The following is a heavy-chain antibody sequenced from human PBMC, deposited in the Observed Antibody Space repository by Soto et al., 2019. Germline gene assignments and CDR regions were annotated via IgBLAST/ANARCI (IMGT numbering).Heavy chain of an antibody. CDR1: GGSFSGYY. D-gene: IGHD2-15*01. V-gene: IGHV4-34*01. Sequence: SETLSLTCAVYGGSFSGYYWSWIRQPPGKGLEWIGEINHSGSTNYNPSLKSRVTISVDTSKNQFSLKLSPVTAADTAVHYCAKPGEYCSGGSCYPYYGMDVWGQGTTVTVSS. J-gene: IGHJ6*02. CDR3: AKPGEYCSGGSCYPYYGMDV. CDR2: INHSGST.